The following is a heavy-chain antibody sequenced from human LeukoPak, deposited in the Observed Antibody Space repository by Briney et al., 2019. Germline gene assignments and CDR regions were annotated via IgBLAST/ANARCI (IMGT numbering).Heavy chain of an antibody. V-gene: IGHV1-2*02. Sequence: ASVKVSCKASGYTFTGYYMHWVRQAPGQGLEWMGWINPNSGGTNYAQKFQGRATMTRDTSISTAYMELSRLRSDDTAVYYCARGIAARRGFDPWGQGTLVTVSS. CDR1: GYTFTGYY. J-gene: IGHJ5*02. CDR3: ARGIAARRGFDP. D-gene: IGHD6-6*01. CDR2: INPNSGGT.